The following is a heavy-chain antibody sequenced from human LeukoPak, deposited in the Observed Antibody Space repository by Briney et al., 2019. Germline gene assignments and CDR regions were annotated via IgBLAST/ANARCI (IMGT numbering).Heavy chain of an antibody. J-gene: IGHJ4*02. D-gene: IGHD2-2*01. V-gene: IGHV4-34*01. CDR1: GGSFSGYY. CDR2: INHSGST. CDR3: ARGVVVPAAMRGGYDFDY. Sequence: PSETLSLTCAVYGGSFSGYYWSWIRQPPGKGLEWIGEINHSGSTNYNPSLNSRVTISVDTSKNQFSLKLSSVTAADTAVYYCARGVVVPAAMRGGYDFDYWGQGTLVTVSS.